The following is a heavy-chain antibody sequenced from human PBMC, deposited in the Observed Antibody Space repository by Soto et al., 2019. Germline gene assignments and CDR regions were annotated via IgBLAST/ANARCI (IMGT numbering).Heavy chain of an antibody. J-gene: IGHJ4*02. D-gene: IGHD2-8*01. CDR1: GFTFGDYA. Sequence: GGSLRLSCTASGFTFGDYAMSWFRQAPGKGLEWVGFIRSKAYGGTTEYAASVKGRFTISRDDSKSIAYLQMNSLKTEDTAVYYCTRPLSGYCTNGVCYVYWGQGTLVTVSS. V-gene: IGHV3-49*03. CDR3: TRPLSGYCTNGVCYVY. CDR2: IRSKAYGGTT.